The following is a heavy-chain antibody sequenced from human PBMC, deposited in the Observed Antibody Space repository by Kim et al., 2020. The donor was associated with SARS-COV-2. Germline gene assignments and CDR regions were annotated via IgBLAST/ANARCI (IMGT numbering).Heavy chain of an antibody. Sequence: GGSLRLSCAASGFSFSIYSMSWVRQAPGKGLEWVSSVTGSGGRTYYAASAKGRFSITRDLSSHVLYLQVNSLRVDATAVYYCAKSSDTEMVTFDSWG. V-gene: IGHV3-23*01. J-gene: IGHJ4*01. CDR1: GFSFSIYS. CDR2: VTGSGGRT. CDR3: AKSSDTEMVTFDS. D-gene: IGHD5-18*01.